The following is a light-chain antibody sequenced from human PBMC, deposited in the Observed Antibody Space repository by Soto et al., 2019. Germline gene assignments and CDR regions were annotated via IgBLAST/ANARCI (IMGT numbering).Light chain of an antibody. CDR3: QQYDNWPPP. J-gene: IGKJ5*01. CDR1: QSLRSD. CDR2: GAS. V-gene: IGKV3-15*01. Sequence: EIVLTQSPGTLSLSPGERATLSCRASQSLRSDLAWYQQKPGQAPRLLIYGASTRATDIPARFSGSGSGTEFTLTISSLQSEDFAVYYCQQYDNWPPPFGQGTRLEI.